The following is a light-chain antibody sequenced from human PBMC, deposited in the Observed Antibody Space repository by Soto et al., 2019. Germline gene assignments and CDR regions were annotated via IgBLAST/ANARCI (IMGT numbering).Light chain of an antibody. CDR2: ENI. V-gene: IGLV1-51*02. Sequence: QSVLTQPPSVSAAPGQKVTISCSGSSSNIGNNYVSWYQHLPGTAPRLLIFENIKRPSGIPDRFSGSKSGTSATLAITGLQTGDEADYYCGTWDIRLNINWVFGGGTKLTVL. CDR1: SSNIGNNY. CDR3: GTWDIRLNINWV. J-gene: IGLJ3*02.